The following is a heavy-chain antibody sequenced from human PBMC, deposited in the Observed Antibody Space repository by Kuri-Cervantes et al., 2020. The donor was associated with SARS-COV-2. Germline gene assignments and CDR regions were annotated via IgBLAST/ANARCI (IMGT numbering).Heavy chain of an antibody. CDR1: GFIVSSNY. D-gene: IGHD1-1*01. V-gene: IGHV3-74*01. Sequence: GGSLRLSCAASGFIVSSNYMSWVRQAPGKGLVWVSRINPDGSYTNNADSVKGRFTLSRDNAKNMLFLQMNSLRAEDTAVYYCVRDGDHWNFDYWGQGTLVTVSS. CDR2: INPDGSYT. CDR3: VRDGDHWNFDY. J-gene: IGHJ4*02.